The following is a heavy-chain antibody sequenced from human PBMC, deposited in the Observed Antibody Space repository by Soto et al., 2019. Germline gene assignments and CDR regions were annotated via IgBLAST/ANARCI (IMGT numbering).Heavy chain of an antibody. CDR1: GFTFSSYA. CDR2: ISYDGSNK. D-gene: IGHD3-9*01. J-gene: IGHJ4*02. CDR3: ARGGSRWISDILTGYYDY. V-gene: IGHV3-30*04. Sequence: GGSLRLSCAASGFTFSSYAMHWVRQAPGKGLEWVAVISYDGSNKYYADSVKGRFTISRDNSKNTLYLQMNSLRAEDTAVYYCARGGSRWISDILTGYYDYWGQGTLVTVSS.